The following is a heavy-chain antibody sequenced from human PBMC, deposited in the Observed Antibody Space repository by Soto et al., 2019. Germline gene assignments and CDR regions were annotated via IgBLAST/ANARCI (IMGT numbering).Heavy chain of an antibody. CDR3: ARDVVGTEPTPS. V-gene: IGHV4-59*01. D-gene: IGHD2-21*02. J-gene: IGHJ4*02. CDR1: GGSIRSSY. Sequence: QVQLQESGPGLVKPSETLSLTCTVSGGSIRSSYWSWIRQPPGKGLEWIGYIYYRGSTNFSPSLKSRGSISIDMSKRQISLQLSSVTAADTAMYFCARDVVGTEPTPSWGQGILVTVSS. CDR2: IYYRGST.